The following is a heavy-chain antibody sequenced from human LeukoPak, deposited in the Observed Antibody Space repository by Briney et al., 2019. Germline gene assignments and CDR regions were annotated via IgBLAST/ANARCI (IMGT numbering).Heavy chain of an antibody. V-gene: IGHV1-3*01. D-gene: IGHD3-22*01. CDR3: ARDLTMIVVVPGY. J-gene: IGHJ4*02. CDR2: INAGNGNT. CDR1: GYTFTSYA. Sequence: ASVKVSCKASGYTFTSYAMHWVRQAPGQRLEWMGWINAGNGNTKYSQKFQGRVTITRDTSASTAYMELSSLRSEDTAVYYCARDLTMIVVVPGYWGQGTLVTVSS.